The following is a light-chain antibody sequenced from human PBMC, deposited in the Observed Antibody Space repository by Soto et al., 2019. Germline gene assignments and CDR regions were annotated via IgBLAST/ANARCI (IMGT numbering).Light chain of an antibody. J-gene: IGKJ2*01. V-gene: IGKV3-15*01. Sequence: EIVMTQSPATLSVSPGERATLSCRASQSVRSNLAWYQQKPGQAPRLLIYGASTRATGIPARFSGSGSGTDFTLTISSLQSEDFAVYYCQQYHISPPDPFGQGTKVEIK. CDR2: GAS. CDR3: QQYHISPPDP. CDR1: QSVRSN.